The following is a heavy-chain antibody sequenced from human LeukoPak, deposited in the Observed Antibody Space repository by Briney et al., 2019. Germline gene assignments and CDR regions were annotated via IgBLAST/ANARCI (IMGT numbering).Heavy chain of an antibody. V-gene: IGHV3-33*01. CDR3: EVAAAGTSHYYGMDV. J-gene: IGHJ6*02. CDR1: GFTFSSYG. D-gene: IGHD6-13*01. CDR2: IWYDGSNK. Sequence: PGRSLRLSCAASGFTFSSYGMHWVRQAPGKGLEWVAVIWYDGSNKYYADSVKGRFTISRDNSKNTLYLQMNSLRAEDTAVYYCEVAAAGTSHYYGMDVWGQGTTVTVSS.